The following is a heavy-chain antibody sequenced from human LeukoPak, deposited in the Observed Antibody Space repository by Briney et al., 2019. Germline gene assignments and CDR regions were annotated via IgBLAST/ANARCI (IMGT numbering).Heavy chain of an antibody. CDR3: ARDRDNYDFWSGYYNWFDP. J-gene: IGHJ5*02. Sequence: ASVKVSCKASGYTFTGYYLHWVRQAPGQGLEWMGWINPNSGGTDYAQKFQGRVTMTRDTSINTAYMELSRLRSDDTAVYYCARDRDNYDFWSGYYNWFDPWGQGTLVTVSS. D-gene: IGHD3-3*01. V-gene: IGHV1-2*02. CDR1: GYTFTGYY. CDR2: INPNSGGT.